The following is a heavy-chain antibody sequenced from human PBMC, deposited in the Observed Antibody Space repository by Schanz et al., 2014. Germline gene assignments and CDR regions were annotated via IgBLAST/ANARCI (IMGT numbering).Heavy chain of an antibody. CDR2: MNPNSGTT. J-gene: IGHJ4*02. Sequence: QVQLVQSGSEVKKPGSSVKVSCKASGGTLQSYTFSWVRQAPGQGLEWMGWMNPNSGTTGYAQKFQGRVTTTTATSTSTVYMVLRSLRSDDTAVYFCARVRGQWDGNFCDFWGQGTLVTVAS. V-gene: IGHV1-8*01. CDR1: GGTLQSYT. CDR3: ARVRGQWDGNFCDF. D-gene: IGHD1-26*01.